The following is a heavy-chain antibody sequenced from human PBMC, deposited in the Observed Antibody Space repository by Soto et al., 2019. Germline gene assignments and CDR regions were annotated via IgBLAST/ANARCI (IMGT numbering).Heavy chain of an antibody. Sequence: QVQLVQSGAEVKKPGASVKVSCKASGYTFTSYDINWVRQATGQGLEWMGWMNPNSGNTGYAQKCQGRVTMTRNTSISTAYMELSSLRSEDTAVYYCARGRTYCSGGSCYLGWFDPWGQGTLVTVSS. CDR3: ARGRTYCSGGSCYLGWFDP. V-gene: IGHV1-8*01. J-gene: IGHJ5*02. D-gene: IGHD2-15*01. CDR1: GYTFTSYD. CDR2: MNPNSGNT.